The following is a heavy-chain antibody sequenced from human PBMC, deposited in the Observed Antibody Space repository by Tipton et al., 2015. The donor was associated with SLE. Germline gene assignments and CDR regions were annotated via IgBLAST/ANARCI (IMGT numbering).Heavy chain of an antibody. J-gene: IGHJ4*02. CDR1: GFTFSSYE. CDR2: ISSSGHTI. V-gene: IGHV3-48*03. Sequence: SLRLSCAASGFTFSSYEMNWVRQAPGKGLEWVSYISSSGHTIYYADSVKGRFTISRDNAKNSLYLQMNSLRAEDTALYYCARGGVSSPDYWGQGTLVTVSS. D-gene: IGHD6-13*01. CDR3: ARGGVSSPDY.